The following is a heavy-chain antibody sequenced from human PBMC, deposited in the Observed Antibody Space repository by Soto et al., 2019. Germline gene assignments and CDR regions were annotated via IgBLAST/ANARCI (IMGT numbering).Heavy chain of an antibody. Sequence: QVQLVESGGGVVQPGRSLRLSCAASGFTFSSYGMHWVRQAPGKGLEWVAVISYDGSNKYYADSVKGRFTISRDNSKNTLYLQMNSLRAEDTAVYYCAKSCRSGGSCFLDYWGQGTLVTVSS. CDR2: ISYDGSNK. CDR3: AKSCRSGGSCFLDY. CDR1: GFTFSSYG. V-gene: IGHV3-30*18. D-gene: IGHD2-15*01. J-gene: IGHJ4*02.